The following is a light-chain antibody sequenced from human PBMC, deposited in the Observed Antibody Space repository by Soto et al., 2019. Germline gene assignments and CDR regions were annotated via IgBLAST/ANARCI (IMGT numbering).Light chain of an antibody. V-gene: IGKV3-15*01. CDR1: QSVSSY. CDR3: QQSTDWPIT. Sequence: EIVLTQSPATLSLSPGERATLSCRASQSVSSYLAWYQQKHGQAPRLLIYGASTRATGIPASFSGSVSGTEGTITISSLRSEDGSVYYCQQSTDWPITYGQGTRLEIK. CDR2: GAS. J-gene: IGKJ5*01.